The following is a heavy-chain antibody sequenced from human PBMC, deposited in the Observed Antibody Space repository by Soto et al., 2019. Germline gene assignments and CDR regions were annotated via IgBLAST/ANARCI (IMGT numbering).Heavy chain of an antibody. CDR3: ARALAYCGGDCSGAFDI. Sequence: GSLRLSCAASGFTFSIYDMHWVRQATGKGLEWVSAIGTAGDTYYPGSVKGRFTISRKNAKNSLYLQMNSLRAGDTAVYYCARALAYCGGDCSGAFDIWGQGTMVTVSS. V-gene: IGHV3-13*01. CDR1: GFTFSIYD. J-gene: IGHJ3*02. D-gene: IGHD2-21*02. CDR2: IGTAGDT.